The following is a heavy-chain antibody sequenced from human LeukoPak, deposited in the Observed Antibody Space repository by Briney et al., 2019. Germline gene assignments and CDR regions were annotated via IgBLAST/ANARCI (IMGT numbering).Heavy chain of an antibody. CDR1: GGSIRGGIYY. D-gene: IGHD3-22*01. Sequence: SETLSLTCTVSGGSIRGGIYYWSWIRQPPGKGLEWIGYIYYSGSTNYNPSLKSRVTISVDTSKNQFSLKLSSVTAADTAVYYCARGGSHYYDSSGYYPWGQGTLVTVSS. V-gene: IGHV4-61*01. J-gene: IGHJ5*02. CDR3: ARGGSHYYDSSGYYP. CDR2: IYYSGST.